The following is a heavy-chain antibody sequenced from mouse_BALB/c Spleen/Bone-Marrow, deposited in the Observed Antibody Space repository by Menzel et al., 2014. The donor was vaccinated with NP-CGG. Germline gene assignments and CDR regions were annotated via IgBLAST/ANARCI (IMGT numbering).Heavy chain of an antibody. Sequence: VQLQQSGPELVKPGASVKMSCKASGYTFTSYVMHWVKQKPGQGLEWIGYINPYNDGTKYNEKFKGKATLASDKSSIKAYMELSSLSAEDSADYCGASPYYRYDGFVYWGQGTLVTVSA. CDR3: ASPYYRYDGFVY. J-gene: IGHJ3*01. V-gene: IGHV1-14*01. CDR2: INPYNDGT. D-gene: IGHD2-14*01. CDR1: GYTFTSYV.